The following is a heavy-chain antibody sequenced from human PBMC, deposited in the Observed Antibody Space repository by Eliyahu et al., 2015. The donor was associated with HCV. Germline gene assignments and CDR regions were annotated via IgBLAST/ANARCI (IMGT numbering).Heavy chain of an antibody. CDR3: ARGHSSGWSDFDD. CDR2: IKEDGSEQ. V-gene: IGHV3-7*03. CDR1: GFTFRSYW. D-gene: IGHD6-19*01. Sequence: EVQLVESGGGLVQPGGSLRLSCTASGFTFRSYWMSWVRQAPGKGLEWVANIKEDGSEQYYVDSVKGRFTISRDNAKNSLYLQMNSLRAEDTAVYYCARGHSSGWSDFDDWGQGTLVTVSS. J-gene: IGHJ4*02.